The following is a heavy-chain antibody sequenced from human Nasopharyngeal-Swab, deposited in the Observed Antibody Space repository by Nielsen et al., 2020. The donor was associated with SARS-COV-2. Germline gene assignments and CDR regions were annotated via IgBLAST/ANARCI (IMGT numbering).Heavy chain of an antibody. CDR2: TEIGGTT. J-gene: IGHJ1*01. V-gene: IGHV3-53*01. CDR3: ARDLGGGYCTTTNCPGS. Sequence: GESLKISCAASGFIFSDYSMNWVRQAPGKGLEWVSVTEIGGTTHYADSVKGRFSISRDSSTNTLYLQMNNVRAEDTAVYYCARDLGGGYCTTTNCPGSWGQGTLVTVSS. CDR1: GFIFSDYS. D-gene: IGHD2-2*01.